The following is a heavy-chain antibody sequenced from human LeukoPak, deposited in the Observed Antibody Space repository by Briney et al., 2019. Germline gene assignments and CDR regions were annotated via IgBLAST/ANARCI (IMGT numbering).Heavy chain of an antibody. V-gene: IGHV3-53*01. D-gene: IGHD1-26*01. CDR1: GFTVGSSY. Sequence: TGGSLRLSCAASGFTVGSSYMGWVRQAPGKGLEWVSVIYSGGSTYYADSMKGRFTLSRDNSKNTLYLHMNSLRAEDTAVYYCARLSGSYYEADYWGQGTLVTVSS. CDR2: IYSGGST. J-gene: IGHJ4*02. CDR3: ARLSGSYYEADY.